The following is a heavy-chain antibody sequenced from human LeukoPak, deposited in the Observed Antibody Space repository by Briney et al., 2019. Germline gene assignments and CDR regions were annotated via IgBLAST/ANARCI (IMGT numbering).Heavy chain of an antibody. V-gene: IGHV3-64*01. Sequence: GGSLRLSCAASGFTFSSYAMHWVRQAPGKGLEYVSAISSNGGSTYYANSVKGRFTISRDNSKNTLYLQMGSLRAEDMAVYYCARVPWFGGQGRIDYWGQGTLVTVSS. J-gene: IGHJ4*02. CDR3: ARVPWFGGQGRIDY. CDR1: GFTFSSYA. CDR2: ISSNGGST. D-gene: IGHD3-10*01.